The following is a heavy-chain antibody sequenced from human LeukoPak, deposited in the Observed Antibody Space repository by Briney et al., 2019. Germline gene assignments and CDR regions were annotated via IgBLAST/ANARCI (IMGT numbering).Heavy chain of an antibody. Sequence: ASVKVSCKASGYTFSSYGIAWVRQAPGQGLEWMGGISVYNGNTNYSQKLQGRGSMTTDTSTTTAYMDLRSLTSDDTALYYCARSSLGTITAGPFDYWGQGTLVTVSS. CDR3: ARSSLGTITAGPFDY. D-gene: IGHD5-12*01. V-gene: IGHV1-18*01. CDR1: GYTFSSYG. CDR2: ISVYNGNT. J-gene: IGHJ4*02.